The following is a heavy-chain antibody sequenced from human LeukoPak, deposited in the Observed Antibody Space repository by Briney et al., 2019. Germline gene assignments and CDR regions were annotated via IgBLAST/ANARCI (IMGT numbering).Heavy chain of an antibody. Sequence: GASVKVSCKASGYTFSNYGITWVRQAPGQGLEWMGWISVYNGNTKYAQKLQGRVTMTTDTSTSTVYMELRSLRSDDTAVYYCARVNSGSYYGDGYDIWGQGTTVIVSS. D-gene: IGHD1-26*01. CDR2: ISVYNGNT. CDR3: ARVNSGSYYGDGYDI. J-gene: IGHJ3*02. CDR1: GYTFSNYG. V-gene: IGHV1-18*01.